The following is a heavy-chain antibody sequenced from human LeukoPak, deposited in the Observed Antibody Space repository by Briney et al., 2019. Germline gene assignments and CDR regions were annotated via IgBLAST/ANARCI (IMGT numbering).Heavy chain of an antibody. CDR3: ARGRINGTTPYAFDI. CDR2: IIPIFGTA. Sequence: SVKVSCKASGGTFSSYAISWVRQAPGQGLEWMGGIIPIFGTANYAQKFQGRVTITTDESTSTAYMKLSSLRSEDTAVYYCARGRINGTTPYAFDIWGQGTMVTVSS. CDR1: GGTFSSYA. J-gene: IGHJ3*02. V-gene: IGHV1-69*05. D-gene: IGHD1-7*01.